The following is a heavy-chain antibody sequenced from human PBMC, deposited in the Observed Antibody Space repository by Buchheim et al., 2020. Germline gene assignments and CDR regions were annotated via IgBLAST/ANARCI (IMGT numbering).Heavy chain of an antibody. Sequence: QVQLVQSGAEVKKPGASVKVSCKASGYTFTSYYMHWVRQAPGQGLEWMGIINPSGGSTSYAQKFQGRVAMTRDTSTSTVYMELSSLRSEDTAVYYCAREGCSGGSCYSFSFDYWGQGTL. CDR3: AREGCSGGSCYSFSFDY. J-gene: IGHJ4*02. CDR2: INPSGGST. CDR1: GYTFTSYY. V-gene: IGHV1-46*01. D-gene: IGHD2-15*01.